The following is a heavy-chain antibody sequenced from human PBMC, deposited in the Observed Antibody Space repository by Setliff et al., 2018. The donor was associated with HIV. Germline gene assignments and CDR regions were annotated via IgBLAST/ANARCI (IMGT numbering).Heavy chain of an antibody. D-gene: IGHD1-26*01. CDR2: INPTGAST. CDR3: ARRTHVSFNFYMDV. V-gene: IGHV1-46*01. Sequence: ASVKVSCKASGYTFTSSDINWVRQAPGQGLEWMGGINPTGASTNYAQKFQGRVTLTRDTSTNTVYMELSSLISEDTALYYCARRTHVSFNFYMDVWGKGTTVTVSS. CDR1: GYTFTSSD. J-gene: IGHJ6*03.